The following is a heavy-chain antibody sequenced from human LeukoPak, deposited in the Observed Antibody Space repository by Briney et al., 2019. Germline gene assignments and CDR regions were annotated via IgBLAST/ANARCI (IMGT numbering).Heavy chain of an antibody. Sequence: GASVKVSCKASGYTFTSYGISWVRQAPGQGLEWMGWISAYNGNTNYAQKLQGRVTMTTDTSTSTAYMELRSLRSDDTAVYYCARDGWRAVAGTYYYYGMDVWGQGTTVIVSS. CDR3: ARDGWRAVAGTYYYYGMDV. CDR1: GYTFTSYG. CDR2: ISAYNGNT. D-gene: IGHD6-19*01. J-gene: IGHJ6*02. V-gene: IGHV1-18*01.